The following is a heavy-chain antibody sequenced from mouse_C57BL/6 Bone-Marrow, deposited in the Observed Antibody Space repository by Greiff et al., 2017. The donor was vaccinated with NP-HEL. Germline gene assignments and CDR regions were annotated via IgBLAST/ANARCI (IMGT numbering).Heavy chain of an antibody. V-gene: IGHV1-26*01. CDR3: ASFAY. Sequence: VQLKQSGPELVKPGASVTISCKASGYTFTDYYMNWVKQSHGKSLEWIGDINPNNGGTSYNQKFKGKATLTVDKSSSTAYMELRSLTSEDSAVYYCASFAYWGQGTLVTVSA. CDR1: GYTFTDYY. J-gene: IGHJ3*01. CDR2: INPNNGGT.